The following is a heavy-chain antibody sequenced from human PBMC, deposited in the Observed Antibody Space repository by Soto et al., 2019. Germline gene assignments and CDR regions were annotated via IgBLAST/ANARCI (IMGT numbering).Heavy chain of an antibody. CDR3: ARHFMSDYGDYFDY. D-gene: IGHD4-17*01. CDR2: INHSGST. Sequence: PSETLSLTCAVYGGSFSGYYWSWIRQPPGKGLEWIGEINHSGSTNYNPSLKSRVTISVDTSKNQFSLKLSSVTAADTAVYYCARHFMSDYGDYFDYWGQGTLVTVSS. J-gene: IGHJ4*02. V-gene: IGHV4-34*01. CDR1: GGSFSGYY.